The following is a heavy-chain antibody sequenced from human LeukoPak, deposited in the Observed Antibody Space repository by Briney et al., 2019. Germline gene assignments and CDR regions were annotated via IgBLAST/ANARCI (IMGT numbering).Heavy chain of an antibody. CDR1: GYTFTDYY. CDR3: APRLSSRGVSDC. CDR2: VDSEDGET. D-gene: IGHD2/OR15-2a*01. J-gene: IGHJ4*02. V-gene: IGHV1-69-2*01. Sequence: ATVKISCKVSGYTFTDYYMHWVQQAPGKGLEWMGLVDSEDGETIYAEKFQGRVTITADTSTDTAYMELSRLRSKVTAVYYCAPRLSSRGVSDCWGQGNLVTVSP.